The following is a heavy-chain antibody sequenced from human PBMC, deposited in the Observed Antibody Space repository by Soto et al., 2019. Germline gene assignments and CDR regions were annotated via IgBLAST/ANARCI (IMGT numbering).Heavy chain of an antibody. CDR1: WFTFSSYS. Sequence: GGSLRLSCAAPWFTFSSYSMNWVRQAPGKGLEWVSYISSGSSTIYYADSVKGRFTISRDNAKNSLYLQMNSLRAEDTAVYYCARVDPYSGYDPFDYWGQGTLVTVS. D-gene: IGHD5-12*01. J-gene: IGHJ4*02. CDR2: ISSGSSTI. V-gene: IGHV3-48*01. CDR3: ARVDPYSGYDPFDY.